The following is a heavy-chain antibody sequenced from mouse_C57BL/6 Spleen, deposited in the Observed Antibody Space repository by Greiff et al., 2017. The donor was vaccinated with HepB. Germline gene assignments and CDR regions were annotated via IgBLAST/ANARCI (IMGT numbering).Heavy chain of an antibody. D-gene: IGHD2-1*01. V-gene: IGHV2-6-1*01. Sequence: VQLQQSGPGLVAPSQRLSITCTVSGFSLTSYGVHWVRQPPGKGLEWLVVIWSDGSTTYNSALKSRLSISKDNSKSQVFLKMNSLQTDDTAMYYCARHHPYGNFAMDYWGQGTSVTVSS. J-gene: IGHJ4*01. CDR3: ARHHPYGNFAMDY. CDR2: IWSDGST. CDR1: GFSLTSYG.